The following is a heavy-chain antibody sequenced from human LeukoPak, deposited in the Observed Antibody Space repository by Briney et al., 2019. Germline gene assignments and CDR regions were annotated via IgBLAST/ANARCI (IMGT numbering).Heavy chain of an antibody. CDR1: GGSFSGYY. V-gene: IGHV4-34*01. Sequence: SETLSLTCAVYGGSFSGYYWSWIRQPPGKGLEWIGEINHSGSTNYNPSLKSRVTISVDTSKNQFSLKLSSATAADTAVYYCARVGIAGFDYWGQGTLVTVSS. CDR3: ARVGIAGFDY. D-gene: IGHD1-14*01. CDR2: INHSGST. J-gene: IGHJ4*02.